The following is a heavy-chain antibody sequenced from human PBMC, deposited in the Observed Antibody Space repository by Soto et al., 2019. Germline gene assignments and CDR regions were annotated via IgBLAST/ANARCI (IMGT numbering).Heavy chain of an antibody. J-gene: IGHJ5*02. CDR1: GGTFSSYA. CDR3: AREGLYCGGDCSGNWFEP. D-gene: IGHD2-21*02. V-gene: IGHV1-69*13. Sequence: SVKISCKASGGTFSSYAISWVRQAPGQGLEWMGGIIPIFGTANYAQKFQGRVTITADESTSTAYMELSSLRSEDTAVYYCAREGLYCGGDCSGNWFEPWGEGTLVTVSS. CDR2: IIPIFGTA.